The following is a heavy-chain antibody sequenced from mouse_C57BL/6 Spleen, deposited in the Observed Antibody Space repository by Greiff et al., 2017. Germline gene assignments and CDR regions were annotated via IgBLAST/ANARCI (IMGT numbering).Heavy chain of an antibody. V-gene: IGHV14-1*01. J-gene: IGHJ2*01. D-gene: IGHD1-1*02. CDR2: IDPEDGDT. Sequence: VQLQQSGAELVRPGASVKLSCTASGFNIKDYYMHWVKQRPEQGLEWIGRIDPEDGDTEYAPKFQGKATMTADTSSNTAYLQLSSLTSEDTAVDYCTKGWEGGLFDYWGQGTTLTVSS. CDR3: TKGWEGGLFDY. CDR1: GFNIKDYY.